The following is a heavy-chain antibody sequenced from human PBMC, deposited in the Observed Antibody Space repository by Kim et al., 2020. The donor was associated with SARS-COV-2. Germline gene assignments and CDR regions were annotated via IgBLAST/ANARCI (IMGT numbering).Heavy chain of an antibody. CDR3: ARLAGNFHTVYPQS. V-gene: IGHV4-39*01. J-gene: IGHJ5*02. CDR2: MNYAGSN. D-gene: IGHD2-2*02. Sequence: SETLSLTCTVSGYSIRGSSYYWGWIRQPPGKGLQWIGHMNYAGSNYYSPSLQSRATISVDTSKTQFSLKLNSVTTTDTAVYFCARLAGNFHTVYPQSWGQGILVTVSS. CDR1: GYSIRGSSYY.